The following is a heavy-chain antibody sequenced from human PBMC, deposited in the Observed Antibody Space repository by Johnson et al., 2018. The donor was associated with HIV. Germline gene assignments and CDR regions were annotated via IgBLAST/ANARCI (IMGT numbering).Heavy chain of an antibody. V-gene: IGHV3-30-3*01. CDR1: GFTFNNYP. CDR2: VSYDGRNQ. J-gene: IGHJ3*02. D-gene: IGHD2-15*01. Sequence: QVHLVESGGGVVQPGRSLRLSCAVSGFTFNNYPMHWVRQAPGKGLEWVAVVSYDGRNQYHADSVKGRFTISRDNSKNTLYLQMNSLRAEDTAVYYCARDHLRRSHAFDSWGQGTMVTVSS. CDR3: ARDHLRRSHAFDS.